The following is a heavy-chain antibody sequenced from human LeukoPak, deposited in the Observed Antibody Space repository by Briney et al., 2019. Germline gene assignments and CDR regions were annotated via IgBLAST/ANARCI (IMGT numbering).Heavy chain of an antibody. CDR3: ASSIVYCSSTSCYFN. CDR2: INPNSGGT. D-gene: IGHD2-2*01. J-gene: IGHJ4*02. V-gene: IGHV1-2*02. Sequence: ASVKVSCKACGYTFTGYFMHWVRQAPGQGLEWMGWINPNSGGTNYAQEFQGRVTMTRDTSISTAYMELSRLRSDDTAVYYCASSIVYCSSTSCYFNWGQGTLVTVSS. CDR1: GYTFTGYF.